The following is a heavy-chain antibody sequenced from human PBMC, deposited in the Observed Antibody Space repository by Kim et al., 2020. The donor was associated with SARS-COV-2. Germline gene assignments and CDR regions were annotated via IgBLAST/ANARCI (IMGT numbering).Heavy chain of an antibody. V-gene: IGHV4-59*01. CDR2: IYYSGST. J-gene: IGHJ6*03. Sequence: SETLSLTCTVSGGSISSYYWSWIRQPPGKGLEWIGYIYYSGSTNYNPSLKSRVTISVDTSKNQFSLKLSSVTAADTAVYYCASGPGQLWLPGGKYYYMDVWGKGTTVTVSS. CDR3: ASGPGQLWLPGGKYYYMDV. CDR1: GGSISSYY. D-gene: IGHD5-18*01.